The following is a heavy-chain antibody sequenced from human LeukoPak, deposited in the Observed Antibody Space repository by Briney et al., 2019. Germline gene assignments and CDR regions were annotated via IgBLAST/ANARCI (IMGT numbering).Heavy chain of an antibody. J-gene: IGHJ4*02. CDR3: AREGLRYYYGSGSYDY. V-gene: IGHV4-39*07. Sequence: SETLSLTCRVSGGSISRSTYYWGWIRQTPGKGLEWIGNIYYCGTTYYTPSLKSRVTISLDTSKNEFSLRLSSVTAADTAMYYCAREGLRYYYGSGSYDYWGQGTLVTVSS. CDR1: GGSISRSTYY. CDR2: IYYCGTT. D-gene: IGHD3-10*01.